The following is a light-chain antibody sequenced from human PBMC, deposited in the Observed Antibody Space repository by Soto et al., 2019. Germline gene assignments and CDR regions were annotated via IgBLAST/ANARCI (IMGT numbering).Light chain of an antibody. CDR1: SSNIGSNT. CDR2: SNN. V-gene: IGLV1-44*01. CDR3: AAWDDSLNGFYV. J-gene: IGLJ1*01. Sequence: QSVLTQPPSASGTPGQRVTISCSGSSSNIGSNTVSWYQQLPGTAPKLLIYSNNRRPSGVPERFSGSNSGTSASLAISGLQFEFEADYYWAAWDDSLNGFYVFGTGTRVTVL.